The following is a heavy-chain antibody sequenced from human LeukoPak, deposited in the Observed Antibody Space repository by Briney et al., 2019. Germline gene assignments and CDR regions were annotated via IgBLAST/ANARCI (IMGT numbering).Heavy chain of an antibody. D-gene: IGHD6-13*01. CDR2: ISAYNGNT. J-gene: IGHJ6*04. V-gene: IGHV1-18*04. CDR1: GYTFTSYG. Sequence: ASVKVSCKASGYTFTSYGISWVRQAPGQGLEWMGWISAYNGNTNYAQKLQGRVTMTTDTSTSTAYIELRSLRSDDTAVYYCARDACPYSSSCHMDVWGKGTTVTVSS. CDR3: ARDACPYSSSCHMDV.